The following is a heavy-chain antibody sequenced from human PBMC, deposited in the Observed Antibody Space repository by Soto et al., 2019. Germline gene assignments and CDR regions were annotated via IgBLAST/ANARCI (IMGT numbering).Heavy chain of an antibody. Sequence: PGGSLRLSCAASGLTFSSHGMHWVRQAPGKGLEWVAVISYDGSSKYYADSVKGRFTISRDNYKNTLYLQMNSLRAEDTAVYYCAEDYCSSTSCPCDTWGQGTVVTVSS. CDR1: GLTFSSHG. CDR3: AEDYCSSTSCPCDT. CDR2: ISYDGSSK. D-gene: IGHD2-2*01. J-gene: IGHJ5*02. V-gene: IGHV3-30*18.